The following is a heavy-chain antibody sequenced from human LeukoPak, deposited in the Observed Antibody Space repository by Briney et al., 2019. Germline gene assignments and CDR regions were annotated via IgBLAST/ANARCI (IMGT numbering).Heavy chain of an antibody. J-gene: IGHJ4*02. CDR1: GGSFSGYY. D-gene: IGHD4-17*01. CDR2: INHSGST. V-gene: IGHV4-34*01. Sequence: PSETLSLTCAVYGGSFSGYYWSWIRQPPGKGLEWVGEINHSGSTNYNPPLKSRVTISVDTSKNQFSLKLSSVTAADTTVYYCARAYGNYDYWGQGTLVTVSS. CDR3: ARAYGNYDY.